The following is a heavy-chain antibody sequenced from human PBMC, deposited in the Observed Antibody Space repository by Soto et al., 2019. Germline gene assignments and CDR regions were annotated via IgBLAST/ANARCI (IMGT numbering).Heavy chain of an antibody. D-gene: IGHD3-22*01. CDR3: ARDTYFDNSGYYYDY. V-gene: IGHV1-18*01. CDR1: NYTFTTYG. CDR2: NSPYGENT. Sequence: QGPLVQSGGEVRKPGASVKVSCKASNYTFTTYGISWERQAPGQGLEWMGWNSPYGENTNYARKFQDRVTLTTDTSTNTAYMDLKSLRSDDTAVYFCARDTYFDNSGYYYDYWGQGTLVTVSS. J-gene: IGHJ4*02.